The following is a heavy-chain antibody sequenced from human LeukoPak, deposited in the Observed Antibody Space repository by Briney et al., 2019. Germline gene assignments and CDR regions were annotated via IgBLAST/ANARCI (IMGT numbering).Heavy chain of an antibody. D-gene: IGHD3-22*01. CDR2: ITTDGSST. Sequence: GGSLRLSCAASGFTFSSYWMHWVRQAPGKGLVWVSRITTDGSSTTYADSGKGRFSISRDNAKNTLYLQMNSLRAEDTAVYYCARGRSGYYYDCWGQGTLVTVSS. CDR1: GFTFSSYW. CDR3: ARGRSGYYYDC. V-gene: IGHV3-74*01. J-gene: IGHJ4*02.